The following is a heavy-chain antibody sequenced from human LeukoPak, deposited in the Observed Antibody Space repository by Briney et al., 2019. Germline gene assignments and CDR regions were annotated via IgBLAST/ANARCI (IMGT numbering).Heavy chain of an antibody. V-gene: IGHV3-74*01. CDR1: GFTLSAYW. Sequence: GGSLRLSCAASGFTLSAYWMYWVRQAPGKGPVWDAFINNDGSDTNYADSVKGRFTISRHNAENALYLQMNSLRVEDTAVYYCARGGFMHALDIWGQGIKVTVSS. CDR2: INNDGSDT. CDR3: ARGGFMHALDI. J-gene: IGHJ3*02. D-gene: IGHD3-16*01.